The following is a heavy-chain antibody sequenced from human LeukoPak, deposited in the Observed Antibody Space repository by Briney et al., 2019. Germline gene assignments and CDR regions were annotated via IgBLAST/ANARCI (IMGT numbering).Heavy chain of an antibody. CDR1: GGTFSSYT. V-gene: IGHV1-69*02. CDR2: IIPILGIA. Sequence: ASVKVSCKASGGTFSSYTISWVRQAPGQGLERMGRIIPILGIANYAQKFQGRVTITADKSTSTAYMELSSLRSEDTAVYYCARGEVAHIAGWGQGTLVTVSS. D-gene: IGHD2-15*01. CDR3: ARGEVAHIAG. J-gene: IGHJ4*02.